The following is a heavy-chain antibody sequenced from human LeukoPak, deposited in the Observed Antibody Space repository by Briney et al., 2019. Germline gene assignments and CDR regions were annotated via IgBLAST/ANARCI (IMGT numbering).Heavy chain of an antibody. CDR2: ISAYNGNT. CDR1: GYTFTSYG. Sequence: ASVKVSCKASGYTFTSYGISWVRQAPGQGLEWMGWISAYNGNTNYAQKLQGRVTMTTDTSTSTAYMELRSLRSDDTAVYYCARAGSCSSTSCPIKDDFDYWGQGTLVTVSS. CDR3: ARAGSCSSTSCPIKDDFDY. D-gene: IGHD2-2*01. J-gene: IGHJ4*02. V-gene: IGHV1-18*01.